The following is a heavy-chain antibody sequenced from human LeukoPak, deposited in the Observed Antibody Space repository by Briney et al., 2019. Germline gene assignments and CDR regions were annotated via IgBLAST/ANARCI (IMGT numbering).Heavy chain of an antibody. CDR2: INYNGNI. CDR3: SRDFARNSGDYGNDGFDI. D-gene: IGHD4-17*01. J-gene: IGHJ3*02. Sequence: SETLSLTCSVPGGSVNLYYWSWIRQSPAKGLEWIGYINYNGNIYYNPSLKSRVTITLDTSQKQVSLRLSSVTTADPAAHYCSRDFARNSGDYGNDGFDIWGPGTMVSVSS. CDR1: GGSVNLYY. V-gene: IGHV4-59*02.